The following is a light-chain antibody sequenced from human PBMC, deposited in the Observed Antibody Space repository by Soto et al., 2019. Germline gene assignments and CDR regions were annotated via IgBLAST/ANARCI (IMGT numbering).Light chain of an antibody. CDR1: QSISSW. J-gene: IGKJ1*01. CDR3: QQYNSYPWT. V-gene: IGKV1-5*01. Sequence: DIQMTQSPSTLSASVGDRVTITCRASQSISSWLAWYQQKPGKAPKLLIYDASSLESGVPSRFSGSGSGTEFTLTISILQPDDFATYYLQQYNSYPWTFGQGTKVEIK. CDR2: DAS.